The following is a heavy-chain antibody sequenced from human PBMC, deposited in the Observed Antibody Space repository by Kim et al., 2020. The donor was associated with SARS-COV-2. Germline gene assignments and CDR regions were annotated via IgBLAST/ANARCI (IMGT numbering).Heavy chain of an antibody. Sequence: SVKVSCKASGGTFSSYAISWVRQAPGQGLEWMGKIIPILGIANYAQKFQGRVTITADKSTSTAYMELSSLRSEDTAVYYCALVPRVAAAGTPGYYYYYYGMDVWGQGTTVTVSS. CDR2: IIPILGIA. D-gene: IGHD6-13*01. V-gene: IGHV1-69*04. CDR1: GGTFSSYA. CDR3: ALVPRVAAAGTPGYYYYYYGMDV. J-gene: IGHJ6*02.